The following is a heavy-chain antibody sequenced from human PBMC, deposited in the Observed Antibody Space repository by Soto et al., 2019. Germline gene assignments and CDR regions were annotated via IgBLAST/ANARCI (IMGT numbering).Heavy chain of an antibody. CDR2: IYYTGST. J-gene: IGHJ4*02. V-gene: IGHV4-61*01. Sequence: SETLSLTCTVSGGSVNTAPYHWSWIRQSPRNGLEWIGNIYYTGSTNYNPSFESRVAISLDTSNNQFSLRLTSLTDADTAVYFCARDHHSYYDTSGYYPYFDFWGQGTLGTVSS. CDR3: ARDHHSYYDTSGYYPYFDF. CDR1: GGSVNTAPYH. D-gene: IGHD3-22*01.